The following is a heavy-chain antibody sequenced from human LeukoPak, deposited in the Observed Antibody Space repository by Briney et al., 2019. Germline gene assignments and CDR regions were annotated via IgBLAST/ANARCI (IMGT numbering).Heavy chain of an antibody. D-gene: IGHD3-3*01. Sequence: SETLSLTCTVSGGSIGSSSYYWGWIRQPPGKGLEWIGSIYYSGSTYYNPSLKSRVTISVDTSKNQFSLKLSSVTAADTAVYYXXXXXXYDFWSGYYPLIWGQGTMVTVSS. CDR2: IYYSGST. J-gene: IGHJ3*02. CDR1: GGSIGSSSYY. V-gene: IGHV4-39*07. CDR3: XXXXXYDFWSGYYPLI.